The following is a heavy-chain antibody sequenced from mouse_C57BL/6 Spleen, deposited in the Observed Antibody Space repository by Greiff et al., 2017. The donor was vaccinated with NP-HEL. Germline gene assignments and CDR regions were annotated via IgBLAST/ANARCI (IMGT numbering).Heavy chain of an antibody. Sequence: VQLQQSGPELVKPGASVKISCKASGYAFSSSWMNWVKQRPGKGLEWIGRIYPGDGDTNYNGKFKGKATLTADKSSSTAYMQLSSLTSEDSAVYFCAREGEEGAMDYWGQGTSVTVSS. J-gene: IGHJ4*01. V-gene: IGHV1-82*01. CDR3: AREGEEGAMDY. CDR1: GYAFSSSW. CDR2: IYPGDGDT. D-gene: IGHD2-13*01.